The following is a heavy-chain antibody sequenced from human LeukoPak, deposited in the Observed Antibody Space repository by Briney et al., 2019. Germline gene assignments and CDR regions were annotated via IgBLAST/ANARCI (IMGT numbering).Heavy chain of an antibody. D-gene: IGHD1/OR15-1a*01. Sequence: GGSLRLSCAASGISFSSYGMHWVRQAPGKGLEWVAVIWYDGSNKYYADSVKGRFTISRDNSKNTLYLQMNGLRAEDTAIYYGARTPNNMDGPRHFFDYWGQGTLVTVSS. J-gene: IGHJ4*02. CDR1: GISFSSYG. CDR2: IWYDGSNK. V-gene: IGHV3-33*01. CDR3: ARTPNNMDGPRHFFDY.